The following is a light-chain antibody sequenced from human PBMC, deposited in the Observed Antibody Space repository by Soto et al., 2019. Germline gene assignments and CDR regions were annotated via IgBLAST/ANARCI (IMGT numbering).Light chain of an antibody. CDR3: QQYNNWPRT. CDR1: QRVSSN. V-gene: IGKV3-15*01. CDR2: GAS. Sequence: EIVLTQSPGTVSLSPGERATLSCRASQRVSSNLAWYQQKPGQAPRLLIYGASTRATGIPARFSGSGSGTEFTLTISSLQSEDFAVYYCQQYNNWPRTFGQGTKVDIK. J-gene: IGKJ1*01.